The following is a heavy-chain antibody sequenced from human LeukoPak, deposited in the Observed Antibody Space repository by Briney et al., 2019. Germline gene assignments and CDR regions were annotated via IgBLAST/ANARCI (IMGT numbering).Heavy chain of an antibody. CDR3: ARLYYYDSSGYEALYYFDY. D-gene: IGHD3-22*01. Sequence: SETLSLTCTVSGGSISSYYWSWIRQPPGKGLEWIGYIYYSGSTNYNPSLKSRVTISVDTSKNQFSLKLSSVTAADTAVYYCARLYYYDSSGYEALYYFDYWGQGTLVTVSS. J-gene: IGHJ4*02. CDR2: IYYSGST. V-gene: IGHV4-59*08. CDR1: GGSISSYY.